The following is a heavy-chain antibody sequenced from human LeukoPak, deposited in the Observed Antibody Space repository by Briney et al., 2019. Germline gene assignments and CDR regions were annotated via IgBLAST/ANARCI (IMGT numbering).Heavy chain of an antibody. V-gene: IGHV3-7*05. CDR2: IKPDASEK. CDR3: ASTANNWFDP. J-gene: IGHJ5*02. Sequence: GRSLRLSCAASEFSFGSNWMSWVRQAPGKGLEWVAVIKPDASEKYYVDSLKGRFTISRDNAKNSLFLQMNSLRVEDTAVYYCASTANNWFDPWGQGTLVTVSS. D-gene: IGHD5-18*01. CDR1: EFSFGSNW.